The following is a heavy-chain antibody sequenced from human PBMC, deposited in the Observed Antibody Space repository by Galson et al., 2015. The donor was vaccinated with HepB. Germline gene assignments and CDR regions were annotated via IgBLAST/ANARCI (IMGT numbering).Heavy chain of an antibody. V-gene: IGHV3-23*01. CDR3: AKDLVAARTYDAFDI. CDR2: IGGSGGST. Sequence: SLRLSCAASGFTFSSYAMSWVRQAPGKGLEWVSAIGGSGGSTYYADSVKGRFTISRDNSKNTLYLQMNSLRAEDTAVYYCAKDLVAARTYDAFDIWGQGTMVTVSS. CDR1: GFTFSSYA. D-gene: IGHD6-6*01. J-gene: IGHJ3*02.